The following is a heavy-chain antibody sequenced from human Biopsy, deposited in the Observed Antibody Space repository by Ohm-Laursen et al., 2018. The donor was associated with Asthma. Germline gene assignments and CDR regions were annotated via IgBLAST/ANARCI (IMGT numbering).Heavy chain of an antibody. CDR3: ATGYSGSDRIVNYYSGMEV. D-gene: IGHD5-12*01. J-gene: IGHJ6*02. CDR1: GLTFRNYG. Sequence: SLRLSCSASGLTFRNYGMHWVRQAPGKGLEWVALISFDGSTKYFADSVKGRFTISRDNSKNTLYLQMNSLRSEDTAVYYCATGYSGSDRIVNYYSGMEVWGQGTTVTVSS. CDR2: ISFDGSTK. V-gene: IGHV3-30*03.